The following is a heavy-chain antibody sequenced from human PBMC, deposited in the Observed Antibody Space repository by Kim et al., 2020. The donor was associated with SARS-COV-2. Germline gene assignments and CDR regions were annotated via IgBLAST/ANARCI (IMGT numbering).Heavy chain of an antibody. V-gene: IGHV7-4-1*02. D-gene: IGHD6-19*01. Sequence: ASVKVSCKPSGYTFTSYAMNWVRQAPGQGLEWMGWINTNTGNPTYAQGFTGRFVFSLDTSVSTAYLQISSLKAEDTAVYYCARELRQWLVPDWFDPWGQGTLVTVSS. J-gene: IGHJ5*02. CDR3: ARELRQWLVPDWFDP. CDR1: GYTFTSYA. CDR2: INTNTGNP.